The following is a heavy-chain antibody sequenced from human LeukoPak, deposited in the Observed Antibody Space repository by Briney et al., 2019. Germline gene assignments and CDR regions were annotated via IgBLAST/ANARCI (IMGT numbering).Heavy chain of an antibody. D-gene: IGHD1-14*01. CDR1: GGSISSYY. V-gene: IGHV4-59*01. Sequence: PSETLSLTCTVSGGSISSYYWSWIRQPPGKGLEWIGYIYYSGSTSYNPSLKSRVTISVDTSKNQFSLRLSSVTAADTAVYYCARAPEYGLYYFDYWGQGTLVTVSS. J-gene: IGHJ4*02. CDR3: ARAPEYGLYYFDY. CDR2: IYYSGST.